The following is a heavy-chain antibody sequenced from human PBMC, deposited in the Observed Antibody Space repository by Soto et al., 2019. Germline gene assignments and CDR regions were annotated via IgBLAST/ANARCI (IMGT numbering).Heavy chain of an antibody. CDR1: GFTLSSYA. CDR3: AKLEHNSGGILDY. CDR2: ITGGRDST. Sequence: GGSLRLSCAASGFTLSSYAMSWVRQAPGKGLEWVSAITGGRDSTWYADSVKGRFTISRDNSKTTLYLQMNSLRAEDTALYYCAKLEHNSGGILDYWGQGTLVTVSS. J-gene: IGHJ4*02. D-gene: IGHD3-10*01. V-gene: IGHV3-23*01.